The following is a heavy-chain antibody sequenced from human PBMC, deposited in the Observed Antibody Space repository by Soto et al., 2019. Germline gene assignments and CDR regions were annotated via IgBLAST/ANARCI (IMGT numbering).Heavy chain of an antibody. CDR3: ARLGHPGH. Sequence: QVQLVQSGAEVKKPGSSVKVSCTASGGSLRNSVISWVRQAPAQRLEWMGGVIPILGTANYAKKFQGRVTMNADEATSTAYMDLSSLSPDDTAVYYCARLGHPGHWGPGTLVIVSS. J-gene: IGHJ4*02. CDR2: VIPILGTA. V-gene: IGHV1-69*01. CDR1: GGSLRNSV.